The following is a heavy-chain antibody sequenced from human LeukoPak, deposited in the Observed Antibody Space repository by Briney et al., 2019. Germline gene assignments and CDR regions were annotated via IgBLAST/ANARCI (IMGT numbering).Heavy chain of an antibody. D-gene: IGHD6-13*01. CDR1: GGSISSSSYY. V-gene: IGHV4-39*07. Sequence: SETLSLTCTVSGGSISSSSYYWGWIRQPPGKGLEWIGSIYYSGSTYYNPSLKSRVTISVDTSKNQFSLKLSSVTAADTAVYYCARCKAAAIDYWGQGTLVTVSS. CDR2: IYYSGST. CDR3: ARCKAAAIDY. J-gene: IGHJ4*02.